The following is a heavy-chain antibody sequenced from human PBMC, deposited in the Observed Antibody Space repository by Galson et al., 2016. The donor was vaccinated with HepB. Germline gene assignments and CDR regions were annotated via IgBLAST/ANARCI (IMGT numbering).Heavy chain of an antibody. J-gene: IGHJ5*02. CDR3: ARGGASCSGGSCYFWFDP. CDR2: ISSSSSTV. Sequence: SLRLSCAASGFTFGSYSMNWVRQAPGKGPEWVSYISSSSSTVYYADSVKGRFTISRDNAKNSLYLQMNSLRAEDTAVYYCARGGASCSGGSCYFWFDPWGQGTPVTVSS. CDR1: GFTFGSYS. V-gene: IGHV3-48*01. D-gene: IGHD2-15*01.